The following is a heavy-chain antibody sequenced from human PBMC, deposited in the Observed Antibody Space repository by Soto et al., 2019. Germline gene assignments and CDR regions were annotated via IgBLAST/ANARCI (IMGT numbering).Heavy chain of an antibody. Sequence: QVQLVQSGAEVKKPGSSVKVSCNASGGTFSSYAISWVRQAPGQGLEWMGGIIPMFGTANYAQKFQGRVTITADESTSTAYMELSSLRSQDTAVYYVASSCLRGLLRNWYLDLWCRGTLVTVSS. D-gene: IGHD3-22*01. CDR2: IIPMFGTA. J-gene: IGHJ2*01. CDR3: ASSCLRGLLRNWYLDL. V-gene: IGHV1-69*01. CDR1: GGTFSSYA.